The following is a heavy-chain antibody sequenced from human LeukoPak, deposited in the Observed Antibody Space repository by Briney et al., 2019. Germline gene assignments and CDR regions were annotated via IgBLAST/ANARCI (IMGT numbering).Heavy chain of an antibody. CDR3: ASSSGSPRSPLDV. J-gene: IGHJ6*04. Sequence: SVKVSCKASGSTLSRFAISWVRQAPGQGLEWMGGIIAIFGTANYAQKFQGRVTITADEPTSTAYMELSSLRSEDTAVYYCASSSGSPRSPLDVWGKGTTVTISS. D-gene: IGHD3-10*01. CDR1: GSTLSRFA. CDR2: IIAIFGTA. V-gene: IGHV1-69*13.